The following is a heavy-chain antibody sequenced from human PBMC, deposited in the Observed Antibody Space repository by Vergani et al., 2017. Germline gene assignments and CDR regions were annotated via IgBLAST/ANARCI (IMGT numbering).Heavy chain of an antibody. Sequence: EVQLVESGGGLVQPGGSLRLSCAASGFTFSSYDMSWVRQAPGKGLEWVSGISGSGGSTYYADSVKGRFTISRDNSKDTLYLQMNSLRAEDTAVYYCAEAAVGITMIVVVKYWYFDLWGRGSLGTVSS. CDR1: GFTFSSYD. V-gene: IGHV3-23*04. CDR2: ISGSGGST. D-gene: IGHD3-22*01. J-gene: IGHJ2*01. CDR3: AEAAVGITMIVVVKYWYFDL.